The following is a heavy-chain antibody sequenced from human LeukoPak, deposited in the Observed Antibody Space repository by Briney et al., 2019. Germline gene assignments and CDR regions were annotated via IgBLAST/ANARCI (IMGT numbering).Heavy chain of an antibody. CDR3: ARETNWNGWVDP. CDR2: IIPILGIA. D-gene: IGHD1-20*01. V-gene: IGHV1-69*04. J-gene: IGHJ5*02. Sequence: ASVKVSCKASGGTFSSYGISWVRQAPGQGLEWMGRIIPILGIANYAQKFQGRVTITADKSTITAYMELSSLRSEDTAVYYCARETNWNGWVDPWGQGTLVTVSS. CDR1: GGTFSSYG.